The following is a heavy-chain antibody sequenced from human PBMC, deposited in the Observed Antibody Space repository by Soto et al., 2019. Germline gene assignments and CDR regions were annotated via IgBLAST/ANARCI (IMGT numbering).Heavy chain of an antibody. V-gene: IGHV1-3*01. J-gene: IGHJ5*02. CDR3: ARSPVVVVAAYNWFDP. CDR1: GYTFTSYA. Sequence: ASVKVSCKASGYTFTSYAMHWVRQAPGQRLEWMGWINAGNGNTKYSQKFQGRVTITRDTSASTAYMELSSLRSEDTAVYYCARSPVVVVAAYNWFDPWGQGTLVTVSS. CDR2: INAGNGNT. D-gene: IGHD2-15*01.